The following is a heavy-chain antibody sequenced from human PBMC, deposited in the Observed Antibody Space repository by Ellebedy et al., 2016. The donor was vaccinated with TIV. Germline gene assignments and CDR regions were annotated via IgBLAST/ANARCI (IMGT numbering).Heavy chain of an antibody. D-gene: IGHD3-10*01. CDR1: GGSVSGSRYP. Sequence: MPSETLSLTCTVSGGSVSGSRYPWNWIRQPPGKGLEWIGNIYYSGSTNYNPSLKSRVTISVDRSKNQFSLKLSSVTAADTAVYYCARGSYRHMIRGRRIGEWFDPWGQGTLVTVSS. CDR3: ARGSYRHMIRGRRIGEWFDP. V-gene: IGHV4-61*01. J-gene: IGHJ5*02. CDR2: IYYSGST.